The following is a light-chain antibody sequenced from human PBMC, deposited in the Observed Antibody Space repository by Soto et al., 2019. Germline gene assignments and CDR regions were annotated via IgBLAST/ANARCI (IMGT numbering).Light chain of an antibody. J-gene: IGKJ3*01. V-gene: IGKV1-39*01. CDR1: QNITNV. CDR3: QQSYRSPLN. Sequence: DIQMTQSPLSLSASVGESVTITCRARQNITNVLNWYQQRPGKPPRLLIFGTSSLQSGVPSRFRGSRSETDFSLTISGLHPEDFATYICQQSYRSPLNFGPGT. CDR2: GTS.